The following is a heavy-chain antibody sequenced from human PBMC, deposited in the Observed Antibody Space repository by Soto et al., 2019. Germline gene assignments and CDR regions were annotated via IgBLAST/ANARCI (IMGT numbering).Heavy chain of an antibody. CDR2: ISAYNGDT. J-gene: IGHJ4*02. CDR1: GYTFSSYG. CDR3: ARSTPFISGWEPSDY. Sequence: QVQLVQSGAEVKKPGASVKVSCKASGYTFSSYGFSWVRQAPGQGLEWMGWISAYNGDTNYVQKFRGRVTMTTDTSTSTAYMELRSLSSDDTAVYYCARSTPFISGWEPSDYWGQGTLVLVSS. V-gene: IGHV1-18*01. D-gene: IGHD6-19*01.